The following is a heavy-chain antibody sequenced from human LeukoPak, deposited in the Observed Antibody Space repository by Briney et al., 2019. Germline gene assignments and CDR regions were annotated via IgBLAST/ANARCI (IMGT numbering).Heavy chain of an antibody. J-gene: IGHJ3*02. D-gene: IGHD1-14*01. CDR1: GFTFGDYA. V-gene: IGHV3-49*04. Sequence: GGSLRLSCTTSGFTFGDYAMSWVHQAPGMGLEWVGFVRGKAYDGSTEYAASVKGRFTISRDESKGTAYLQMSSLKTEDTAVYYCTRSSMKGTRADAFDIWGQGTVVTVSS. CDR3: TRSSMKGTRADAFDI. CDR2: VRGKAYDGST.